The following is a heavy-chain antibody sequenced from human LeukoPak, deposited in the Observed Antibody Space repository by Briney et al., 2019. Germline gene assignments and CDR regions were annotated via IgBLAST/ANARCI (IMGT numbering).Heavy chain of an antibody. CDR1: GFTFSDYA. V-gene: IGHV3-23*01. J-gene: IGHJ4*02. CDR2: ISGSGGSI. Sequence: GGSLRLSCTASGFTFSDYAMSWVRQAPGKGLEWVSGISGSGGSIRYADSVKGRFIISRDNSKNTLYLQMNSLRAEDTAVYYCAKGGDGYNYYFDYWGQETLVTVSA. CDR3: AKGGDGYNYYFDY. D-gene: IGHD5-24*01.